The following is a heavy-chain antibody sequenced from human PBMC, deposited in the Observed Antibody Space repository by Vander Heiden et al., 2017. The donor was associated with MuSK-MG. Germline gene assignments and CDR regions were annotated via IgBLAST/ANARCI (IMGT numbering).Heavy chain of an antibody. CDR3: AKDSQGSGGGGLCFGAIDY. CDR2: ISGSGGST. CDR1: GFTFSSYA. Sequence: EVQLLESGGGLVQPGGSLRLSCAASGFTFSSYAMSWVRQAPGKGLEWVSAISGSGGSTYYAESVKGRGTISRDNSKNTLYLQMKSLRAEDTPVYYCAKDSQGSGGGGLCFGAIDYWGQGTLVTVSS. D-gene: IGHD3-10*01. V-gene: IGHV3-23*01. J-gene: IGHJ4*02.